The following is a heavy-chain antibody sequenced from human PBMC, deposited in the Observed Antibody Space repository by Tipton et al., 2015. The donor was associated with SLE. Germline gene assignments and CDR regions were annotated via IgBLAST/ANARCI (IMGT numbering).Heavy chain of an antibody. CDR1: GYTFTGYY. V-gene: IGHV1-2*02. CDR2: INPNSGGT. CDR3: ARGPVFLGLFAAFDI. D-gene: IGHD2-21*01. Sequence: QLVQSGAEVKKPGASVKVSCKASGYTFTGYYMHWVRQAPGQGLEWMGWINPNSGGTNYAQKFQGRVTMTRDTSISTAYMELSRLRSDDTAVYYCARGPVFLGLFAAFDIWGQGTMVPVSS. J-gene: IGHJ3*02.